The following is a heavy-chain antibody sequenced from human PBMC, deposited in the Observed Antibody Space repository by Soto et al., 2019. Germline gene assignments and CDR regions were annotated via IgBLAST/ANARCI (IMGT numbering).Heavy chain of an antibody. D-gene: IGHD3-16*02. CDR2: ISGSGGST. V-gene: IGHV3-23*01. J-gene: IGHJ4*02. CDR3: AKYSSSHDDYVWGSYRVDY. CDR1: GFTFSSYA. Sequence: EVQLLESGGGLVQPGGSLRLSCAASGFTFSSYAMSWVRQAPGTGLEWVSAISGSGGSTYYADSVKGRFTISRDNSQNTLYLQMNSLRAEDTAVYYWAKYSSSHDDYVWGSYRVDYWGQGALGTVSA.